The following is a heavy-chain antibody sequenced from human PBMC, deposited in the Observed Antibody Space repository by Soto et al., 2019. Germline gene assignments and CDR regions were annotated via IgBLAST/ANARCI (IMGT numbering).Heavy chain of an antibody. CDR3: ARGSSPSFEY. D-gene: IGHD6-6*01. J-gene: IGHJ4*02. CDR2: IHYTGST. Sequence: PSETLSLTCTVSGGSISGYHWSWIRQPPGKGLEWIAYIHYTGSTNYNPSLKSRVTISVDTPKNQFSLRLSSVTAADTAVYYCARGSSPSFEYWGRGTLVTVSS. CDR1: GGSISGYH. V-gene: IGHV4-59*01.